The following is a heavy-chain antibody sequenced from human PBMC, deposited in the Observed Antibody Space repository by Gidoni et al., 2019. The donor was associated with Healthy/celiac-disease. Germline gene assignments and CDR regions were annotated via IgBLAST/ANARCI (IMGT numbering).Heavy chain of an antibody. CDR3: ARGSLGYCSGGSCQLINYYYYYMDV. J-gene: IGHJ6*03. Sequence: EVQLVESGGGLVKPGGSLRLSCAASGFTFSSYSMNWVRQAPGKGLEWVSSISSSSSYIYYADSVKGRFTISRDNAKNSLYLQMNSLRAEDTAVYYCARGSLGYCSGGSCQLINYYYYYMDVWGKGTTVTVSS. CDR2: ISSSSSYI. CDR1: GFTFSSYS. D-gene: IGHD2-15*01. V-gene: IGHV3-21*01.